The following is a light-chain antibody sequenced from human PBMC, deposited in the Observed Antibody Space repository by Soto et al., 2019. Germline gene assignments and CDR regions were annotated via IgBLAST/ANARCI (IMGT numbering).Light chain of an antibody. V-gene: IGLV2-14*01. CDR2: EVT. J-gene: IGLJ2*01. Sequence: QSALTQPASVSGSPGQSITISCTGTRSDIGDYKYVSWYQQHPGKAPKLIIYEVTNRPSGVSNRFSGSKSANTASLTISGLQAEDEADYYCSSYTISSTVLFGGGTKLTVL. CDR3: SSYTISSTVL. CDR1: RSDIGDYKY.